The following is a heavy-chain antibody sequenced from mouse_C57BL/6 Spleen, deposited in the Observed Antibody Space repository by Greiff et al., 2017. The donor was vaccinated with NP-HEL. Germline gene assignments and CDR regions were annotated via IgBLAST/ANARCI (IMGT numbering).Heavy chain of an antibody. D-gene: IGHD1-1*01. CDR1: GYTFTSYW. CDR3: ARSLYYGSSLFAY. V-gene: IGHV1-64*01. Sequence: QVQLQQPGAELVKPGASVKLSCKASGYTFTSYWMHWVKQRPGQGLEWIGMIHPNSGSTNYNEKFKSKATLTVDKSSSTAYMQLSSLTSEDSAVYYCARSLYYGSSLFAYWGQGTLVTVSA. CDR2: IHPNSGST. J-gene: IGHJ3*01.